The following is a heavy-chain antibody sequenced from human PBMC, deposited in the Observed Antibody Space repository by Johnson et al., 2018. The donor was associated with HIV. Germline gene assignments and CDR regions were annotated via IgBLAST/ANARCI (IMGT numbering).Heavy chain of an antibody. CDR1: GFTFSSYA. V-gene: IGHV3-48*04. J-gene: IGHJ3*02. CDR2: ISSSGSTI. D-gene: IGHD1-26*01. Sequence: VQLVESGGGVVQPGRSLRLSCAASGFTFSSYAMNWVRQAPGKGLEWVSYISSSGSTIYYADSVKGRFTISRDNAKNSLYLQMNSLRAEDTAVYYCAGRGLYSGSYPIWGQGTMVTVSS. CDR3: AGRGLYSGSYPI.